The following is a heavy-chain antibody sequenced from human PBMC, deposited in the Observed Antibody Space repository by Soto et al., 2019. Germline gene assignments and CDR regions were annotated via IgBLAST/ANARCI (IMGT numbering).Heavy chain of an antibody. CDR3: ARSHLGYYYDSSLDY. Sequence: QVQLVESGGGVVQPGRSLRLSCAASGFTFSSYAMHWVRQAPGKGLEWVAVISYDGSNKYYADSVKGRFTISRDNSKNTLYLQMTSLRAEDTAVYYCARSHLGYYYDSSLDYWGQGTLVTVSS. D-gene: IGHD3-22*01. J-gene: IGHJ4*02. CDR2: ISYDGSNK. CDR1: GFTFSSYA. V-gene: IGHV3-30-3*01.